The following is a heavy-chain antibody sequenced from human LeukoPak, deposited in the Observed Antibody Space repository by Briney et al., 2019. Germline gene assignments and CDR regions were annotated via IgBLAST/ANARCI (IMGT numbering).Heavy chain of an antibody. D-gene: IGHD3-16*01. Sequence: ASVKVSCKASGYTFIVYYIHWVRQAPGQGLEWMGWISPNIGGTVYAQKFQGRVTMTRDTSISTVYMELTRLTSDDTAIYFYARGESSDAFDIWGQGTMVTVSS. CDR1: GYTFIVYY. CDR3: ARGESSDAFDI. V-gene: IGHV1-2*02. CDR2: ISPNIGGT. J-gene: IGHJ3*02.